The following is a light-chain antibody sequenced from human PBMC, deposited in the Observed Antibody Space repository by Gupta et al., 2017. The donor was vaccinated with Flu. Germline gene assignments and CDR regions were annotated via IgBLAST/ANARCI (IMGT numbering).Light chain of an antibody. CDR3: QQRSNWPPYT. Sequence: ATLCLSPGERATPSCRASQSVRSYLAWYQQKPGQAPRLLIYDASNRDTGIPARFSGSGFGKDLTLTISSREQEDFAVYYCQQRSNWPPYTFGQGTKLEIK. CDR2: DAS. V-gene: IGKV3-11*01. J-gene: IGKJ2*01. CDR1: QSVRSY.